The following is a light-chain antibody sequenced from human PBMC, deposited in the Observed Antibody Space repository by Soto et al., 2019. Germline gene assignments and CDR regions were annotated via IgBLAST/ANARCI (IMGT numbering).Light chain of an antibody. Sequence: DIQMTQSPSSLSVSVGDRVTITCLASQSISSFLHWFQQKPGKAPNLLIFGSFNLQSGVPSRFSGSGSGTDFTLTITSLQPEDSATYYCQQSYTSPYTFGQGTKLEI. J-gene: IGKJ2*01. CDR2: GSF. CDR1: QSISSF. V-gene: IGKV1-39*01. CDR3: QQSYTSPYT.